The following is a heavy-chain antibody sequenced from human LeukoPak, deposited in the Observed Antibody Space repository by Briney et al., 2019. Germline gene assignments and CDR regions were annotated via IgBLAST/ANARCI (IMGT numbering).Heavy chain of an antibody. CDR1: GFTFSSYS. Sequence: GGSLRLPCAASGFTFSSYSMNWVRQAPGKGLEWVSSISSSSSYIYYADSVKGRFTISRDNAKNSLYLQMNSLRAEDTAVYYCARVGIAAAGQRDAFDIWGQGTMVTVSS. V-gene: IGHV3-21*01. CDR2: ISSSSSYI. CDR3: ARVGIAAAGQRDAFDI. D-gene: IGHD6-13*01. J-gene: IGHJ3*02.